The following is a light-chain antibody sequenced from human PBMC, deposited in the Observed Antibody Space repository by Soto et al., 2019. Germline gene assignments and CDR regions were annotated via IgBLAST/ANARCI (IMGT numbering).Light chain of an antibody. CDR1: QSVSNNY. V-gene: IGKV3-20*01. Sequence: EIVWTQSPCTLSLSPGERATLSCRTSQSVSNNYLAWYQQKPGQAPRLRIYGASSRATGIPDRLSGSGSGTDFTLSISRLEPEDFAVYYCQQYSSLWTFGQGTKVDIK. CDR2: GAS. CDR3: QQYSSLWT. J-gene: IGKJ1*01.